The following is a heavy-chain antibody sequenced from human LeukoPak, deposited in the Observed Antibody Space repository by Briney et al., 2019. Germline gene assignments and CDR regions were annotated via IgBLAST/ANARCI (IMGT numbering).Heavy chain of an antibody. D-gene: IGHD3-22*01. Sequence: GASVTVSFTASGGTFSIYAISWVRQAPGQGLEWMGGIIPIFATANYAQKFQGRVTITTDESTSTAYMELSSLRSEDTAVYYCAIRSYYNSSGYYAPWSQGTLVTVSS. CDR1: GGTFSIYA. V-gene: IGHV1-69*05. J-gene: IGHJ5*02. CDR2: IIPIFATA. CDR3: AIRSYYNSSGYYAP.